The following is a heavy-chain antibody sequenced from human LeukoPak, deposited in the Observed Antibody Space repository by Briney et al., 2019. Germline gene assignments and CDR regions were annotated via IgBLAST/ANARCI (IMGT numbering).Heavy chain of an antibody. Sequence: PSETLSLTCTVSGGSISSSRYYWGWIRQPPGKGLEWIGSIYYSGSTYYNPSLKSRVTISVDTSKNQFSLKLSSVTAADTAVYYCAGGGYDFWSGPLPNRYFDYWGQGTLVTVSS. CDR2: IYYSGST. D-gene: IGHD3-3*01. V-gene: IGHV4-39*01. J-gene: IGHJ4*02. CDR1: GGSISSSRYY. CDR3: AGGGYDFWSGPLPNRYFDY.